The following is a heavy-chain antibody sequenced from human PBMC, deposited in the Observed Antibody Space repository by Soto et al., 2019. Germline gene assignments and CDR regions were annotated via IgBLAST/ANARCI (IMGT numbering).Heavy chain of an antibody. D-gene: IGHD5-12*01. CDR1: GFSLSTSGVG. CDR3: AHRRKRAVDPNVDIVATAGNWFDP. V-gene: IGHV2-5*01. CDR2: IYWNDDK. Sequence: SGPTLVKPTQTLTLTCTFSGFSLSTSGVGVGWIRQPPGKALEWLALIYWNDDKRYSPSLKSRLTITKDTSKNQVVLTMTNMDPVDTATYYCAHRRKRAVDPNVDIVATAGNWFDPWGQGTLVTVSS. J-gene: IGHJ5*02.